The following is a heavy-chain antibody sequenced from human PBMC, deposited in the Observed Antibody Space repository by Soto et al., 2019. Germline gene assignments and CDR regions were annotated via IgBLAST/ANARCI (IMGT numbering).Heavy chain of an antibody. CDR1: GYNFTTFW. Sequence: GESLKISCKASGYNFTTFWISWMRQVPGKGLEWMGRIDPSDSYSYYSPSFQGHITISADKSINTAYLHFSNLKASDTAVYYCARHFPLPTDLQFYYYYYYGVDVWGHGTAVTVSS. CDR3: ARHFPLPTDLQFYYYYYYGVDV. V-gene: IGHV5-10-1*01. D-gene: IGHD3-3*02. J-gene: IGHJ6*02. CDR2: IDPSDSYS.